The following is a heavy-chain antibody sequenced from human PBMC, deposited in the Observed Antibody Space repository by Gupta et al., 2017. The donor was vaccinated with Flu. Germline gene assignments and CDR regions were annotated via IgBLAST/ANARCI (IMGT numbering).Heavy chain of an antibody. CDR3: STGARARLGYSWFDP. J-gene: IGHJ5*02. V-gene: IGHV3-15*01. CDR2: IKSKTDGGTT. D-gene: IGHD6-6*01. Sequence: GKGLEWVGRIKSKTDGGTTDYAAPVKGRFTISRDDSKNTLYLQMNSLKTEDTAVYYCSTGARARLGYSWFDPWGQGTLVTVSS.